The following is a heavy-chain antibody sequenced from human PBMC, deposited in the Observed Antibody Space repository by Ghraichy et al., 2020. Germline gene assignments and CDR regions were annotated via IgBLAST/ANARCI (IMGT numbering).Heavy chain of an antibody. J-gene: IGHJ4*02. D-gene: IGHD3-22*01. CDR2: FDPEDGET. Sequence: ASVKVSCKVSGYTLTELSMHWVRQAPGKGLEWMGGFDPEDGETIYAQKFQGRVTMTEDTSTDTAYMELSSLRSEDTAVYYCATATYYDSSGYPFFDYWGQGTLVTDSS. CDR3: ATATYYDSSGYPFFDY. CDR1: GYTLTELS. V-gene: IGHV1-24*01.